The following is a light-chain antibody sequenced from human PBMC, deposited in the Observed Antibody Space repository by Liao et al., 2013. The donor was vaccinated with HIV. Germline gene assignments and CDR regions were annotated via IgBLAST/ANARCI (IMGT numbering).Light chain of an antibody. CDR3: QSADSSGTFE. V-gene: IGLV3-25*03. CDR2: QDD. CDR1: KLGYKY. Sequence: SYELTQPPSVSVSPGQTASITCSGDKLGYKYACWYQQKPGQSPVLVIYQDDKRPSGIPERFSGSSSGTTVTLTISGVQAEDEADYYCQSADSSGTFEFGGGTKLTVL. J-gene: IGLJ2*01.